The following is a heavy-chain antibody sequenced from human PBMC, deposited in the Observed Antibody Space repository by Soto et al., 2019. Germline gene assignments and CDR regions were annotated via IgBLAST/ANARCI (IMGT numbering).Heavy chain of an antibody. J-gene: IGHJ4*02. CDR3: ARDFIAAAGALDY. CDR1: GFTFSSYA. D-gene: IGHD6-13*01. V-gene: IGHV3-30-3*01. CDR2: ISYAGSNK. Sequence: QVQLVESGGGVVQPGRSLRLSCAASGFTFSSYAMHWVRQAPGKGLEWVAVISYAGSNKYYADSVKGRFTISRDNSKNTLYLQMNSLRAEDTAVYYGARDFIAAAGALDYWGQGTLVTVSS.